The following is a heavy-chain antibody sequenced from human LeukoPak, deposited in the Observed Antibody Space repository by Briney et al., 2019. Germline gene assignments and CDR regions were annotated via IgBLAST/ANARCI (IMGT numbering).Heavy chain of an antibody. CDR3: ARDQLNWGIGFCDY. J-gene: IGHJ4*02. CDR1: GFTVSSNY. D-gene: IGHD7-27*01. CDR2: ISSSGTAI. V-gene: IGHV3-11*04. Sequence: PGGSLRLSCAASGFTVSSNYMSWIRQTPGQGLEWIPHISSSGTAIYYADSVKGRFTISRDNAKNSLYLQMNSLRAEDTAVYYCARDQLNWGIGFCDYWGQGTLVTVSS.